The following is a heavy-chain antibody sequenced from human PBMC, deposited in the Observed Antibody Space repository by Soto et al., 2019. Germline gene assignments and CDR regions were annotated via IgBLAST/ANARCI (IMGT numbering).Heavy chain of an antibody. CDR3: ARDRGIAARRGFDY. V-gene: IGHV4-30-2*01. J-gene: IGHJ4*02. CDR1: GGSISSGGYS. D-gene: IGHD6-6*01. CDR2: IYHSGST. Sequence: SETLSLTCAVSGGSISSGGYSWSWIRQPPGKGLEWIGYIYHSGSTYYNPSLKSRVTISVDRSKNQFSLKLSSVTAADTAVYYCARDRGIAARRGFDYCGQGTLVTVYS.